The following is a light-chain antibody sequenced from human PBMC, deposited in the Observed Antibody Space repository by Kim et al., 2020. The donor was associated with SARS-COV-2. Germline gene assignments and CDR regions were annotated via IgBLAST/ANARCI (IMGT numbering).Light chain of an antibody. CDR3: SSNAGSNTLI. J-gene: IGLJ2*01. CDR2: DVT. Sequence: QSALTQPPSASGSPGQSVAFSCTGTSSDIGAYNSVSWYQQHPGKAPKLMIYDVTKRPSGVPDRFSGSKSGNTASLTVSRLQPDDEADYYCSSNAGSNTLIFGGGTKLTVL. CDR1: SSDIGAYNS. V-gene: IGLV2-8*01.